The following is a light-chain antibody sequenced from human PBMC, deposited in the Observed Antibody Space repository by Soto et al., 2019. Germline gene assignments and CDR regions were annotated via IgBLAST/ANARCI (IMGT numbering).Light chain of an antibody. V-gene: IGKV3-20*01. CDR2: GAS. CDR3: QQYGSSRWT. J-gene: IGKJ1*01. CDR1: QSVSSDY. Sequence: VLTRSPGTLSLSPGERATLSCRASQSVSSDYLAWHQQKPGQAPRLLIYGASSRATGIPDKFSGSGSGTDFTLTISRLEPEDLAVYYCQQYGSSRWTFGQGTKVDIK.